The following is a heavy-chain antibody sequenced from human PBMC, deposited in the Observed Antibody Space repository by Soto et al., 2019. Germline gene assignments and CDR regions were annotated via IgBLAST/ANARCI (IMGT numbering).Heavy chain of an antibody. V-gene: IGHV4-59*08. CDR3: ARVLRGYDFWSGYYYFDY. J-gene: IGHJ4*02. CDR2: IYYSGST. CDR1: GGSISSYY. Sequence: SETLSLTCTASGGSISSYYWSWIRQPPGKGLEWIGYIYYSGSTNYNPSLKSRVTISVDTSKNQFSLKLSSVTAADTAVYYCARVLRGYDFWSGYYYFDYWGQGTLVTVSS. D-gene: IGHD3-3*01.